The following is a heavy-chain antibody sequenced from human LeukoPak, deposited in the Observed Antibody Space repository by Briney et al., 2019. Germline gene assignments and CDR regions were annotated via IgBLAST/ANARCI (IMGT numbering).Heavy chain of an antibody. J-gene: IGHJ4*02. CDR1: GVTLSNYA. D-gene: IGHD6-13*01. V-gene: IGHV3-23*01. Sequence: PGGSLRLSCVASGVTLSNYAMSWARQAPGKGLEWVSGISSSGSGGNTYYADSVKGRFTISRDNAQNSLYLQMNSLRAEDTAIYYCATSTAAAGTDWGQGTLVTVSS. CDR3: ATSTAAAGTD. CDR2: ISSSGSGGNT.